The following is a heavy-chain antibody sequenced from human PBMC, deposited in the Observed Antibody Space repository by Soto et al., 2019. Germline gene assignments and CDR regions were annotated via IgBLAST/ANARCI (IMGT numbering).Heavy chain of an antibody. D-gene: IGHD1-7*01. V-gene: IGHV4-31*03. J-gene: IGHJ4*02. Sequence: SETLSLTCTVSGGSISSGGYYWSWIRQHPGKGLEWIGYIYYSGSTYYNPSLKSRVTISVDTSKNQFSLKLSSVTAADTAVYYCARVAPNWNYERSPRYFDYWGQGTLVTVSS. CDR2: IYYSGST. CDR3: ARVAPNWNYERSPRYFDY. CDR1: GGSISSGGYY.